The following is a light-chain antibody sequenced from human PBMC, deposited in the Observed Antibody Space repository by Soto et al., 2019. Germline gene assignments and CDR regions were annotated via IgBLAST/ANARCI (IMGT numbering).Light chain of an antibody. CDR3: HQYVSAPLI. CDR2: DAS. Sequence: EIVLTQSPGTLSLSPGERATLSCRASQTIISNYLAWYQQQPGQAPRLLIYDASSRATGIPDRFSGSGSEKASTLTISRLEPEGFAVYYCHQYVSAPLIFGGGTKVEI. J-gene: IGKJ4*01. CDR1: QTIISNY. V-gene: IGKV3-20*01.